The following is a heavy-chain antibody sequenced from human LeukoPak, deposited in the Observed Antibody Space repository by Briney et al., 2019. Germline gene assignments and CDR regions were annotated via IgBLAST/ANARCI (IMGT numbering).Heavy chain of an antibody. CDR1: GFTFSSYA. Sequence: GGSLRLSCAASGFTFSSYAMSWVRQAPGKGLEWVSAISGSGGSTYYADSAKGRFTISRDNSKNTLYLQMNSLRAEDTAVYYCAKDSLASSGWLFDYWGQGTLVTVSS. D-gene: IGHD6-19*01. CDR3: AKDSLASSGWLFDY. CDR2: ISGSGGST. V-gene: IGHV3-23*01. J-gene: IGHJ4*02.